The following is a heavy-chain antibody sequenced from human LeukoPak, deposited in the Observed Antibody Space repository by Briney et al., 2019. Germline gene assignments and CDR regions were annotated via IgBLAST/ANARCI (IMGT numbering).Heavy chain of an antibody. J-gene: IGHJ3*02. V-gene: IGHV4-59*01. CDR1: GVSISSNY. CDR2: IFNSADI. CDR3: ASQDRSSIDAFDI. Sequence: PSETLSLTCTVSGVSISSNYWSWIRQPPGEGLECIGYIFNSADIRYNPSLQNRVTISVDTSKNQFSLKLSSVTAADTAVYYCASQDRSSIDAFDIWGQGTKVTVSS. D-gene: IGHD6-13*01.